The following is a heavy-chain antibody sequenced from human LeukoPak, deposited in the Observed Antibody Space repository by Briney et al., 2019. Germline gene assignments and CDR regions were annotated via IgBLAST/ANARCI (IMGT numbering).Heavy chain of an antibody. Sequence: ASVKVSCKASGYAFTSYYMHWVRHAPGQGLEWMGIINPSGGSTSYAQKFQGRVTMTRDMSTSTVYMELSRPRSDDTAVYYCARGRPPAMVRGAWFDPWGQGTLVTVSS. CDR2: INPSGGST. CDR3: ARGRPPAMVRGAWFDP. J-gene: IGHJ5*02. V-gene: IGHV1-46*01. CDR1: GYAFTSYY. D-gene: IGHD3-10*01.